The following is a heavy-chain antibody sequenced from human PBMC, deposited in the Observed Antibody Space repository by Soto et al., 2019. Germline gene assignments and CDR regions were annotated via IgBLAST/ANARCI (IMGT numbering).Heavy chain of an antibody. CDR1: GASMSSYH. CDR3: ARDQGVAAAGITWFDP. J-gene: IGHJ5*02. V-gene: IGHV4-4*07. D-gene: IGHD6-13*01. CDR2: IHSSGST. Sequence: SETLSLTCTVSGASMSSYHWSWIRQPAGKGLEWIGHIHSSGSTNYNPSLKSRVTMSVDTSKNQFSLRLMSLTAADTAVYYCARDQGVAAAGITWFDPWGQGSLVTVSS.